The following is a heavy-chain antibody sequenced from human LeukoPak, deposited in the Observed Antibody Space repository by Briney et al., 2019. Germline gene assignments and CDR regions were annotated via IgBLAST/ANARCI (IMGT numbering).Heavy chain of an antibody. CDR1: GYTFINYS. CDR3: ASIPIGGSTSRYYYYYMDF. Sequence: GASVKVSCTASGYTFINYSMSWVRQAPGQGLEWMGWISVHNGDTDYAQKLQGRVTMTTDTSTSSVYMEMRSLRSDDTAVYYCASIPIGGSTSRYYYYYMDFWGKGTTVTVSS. D-gene: IGHD1-26*01. V-gene: IGHV1-18*01. CDR2: ISVHNGDT. J-gene: IGHJ6*03.